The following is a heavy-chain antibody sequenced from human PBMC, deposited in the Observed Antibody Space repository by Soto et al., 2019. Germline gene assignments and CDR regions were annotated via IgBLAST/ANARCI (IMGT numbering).Heavy chain of an antibody. CDR2: IIPMFGTT. Sequence: SVKVSCKTSGGTFSRHAINWVRQAPGQGLEWMGGIIPMFGTTNYAQKFKGRVTISADESTSTAYMGLSSLRSEDAAVYYCARAASHGSSWYFWFDPWGQGTQVTVSS. CDR1: GGTFSRHA. J-gene: IGHJ5*02. D-gene: IGHD6-13*01. CDR3: ARAASHGSSWYFWFDP. V-gene: IGHV1-69*13.